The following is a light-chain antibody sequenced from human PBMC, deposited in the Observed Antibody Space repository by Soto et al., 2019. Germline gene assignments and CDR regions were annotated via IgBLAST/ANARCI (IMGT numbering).Light chain of an antibody. V-gene: IGLV1-44*01. CDR3: AAWDDSLNGVV. CDR1: SSNIGSYT. J-gene: IGLJ2*01. Sequence: QSVLTQPPSESGTPGQRVTISCSGSSSNIGSYTVNWYQQLPGAAPKLLIYINDQRPSGVPDRFSGSKSGTSASLAISGLQSEDEADYYCAAWDDSLNGVVFGGGTKLTVL. CDR2: IND.